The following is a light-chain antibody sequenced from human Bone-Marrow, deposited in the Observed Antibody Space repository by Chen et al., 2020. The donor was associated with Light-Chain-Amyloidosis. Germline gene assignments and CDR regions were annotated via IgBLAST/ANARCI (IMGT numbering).Light chain of an antibody. V-gene: IGLV2-14*01. J-gene: IGLJ1*01. CDR3: SSFTSSSSYV. CDR1: SGDVGTYNY. Sequence: QSALTHPPSVSGSPGQSITISCTGTSGDVGTYNYVSWYQQPPGKAPKVMIYAVSNRPSGVSNRFSGSKSGNTASLTISGLQAEDEADYYCSSFTSSSSYVFGPGTKVTVL. CDR2: AVS.